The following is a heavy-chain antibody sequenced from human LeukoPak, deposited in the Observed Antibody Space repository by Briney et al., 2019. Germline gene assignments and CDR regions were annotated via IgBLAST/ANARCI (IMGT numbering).Heavy chain of an antibody. Sequence: GGSLRLSCAAPGFMFHDYAIHWVRQAPGKGLEWVSLISGDGGSTFYADSVKGRFTISRDNSKNSLYLQMSSLRSEDTALYYCARESESSGWYDYWGQGTLVIVPP. CDR1: GFMFHDYA. J-gene: IGHJ4*02. D-gene: IGHD6-19*01. CDR3: ARESESSGWYDY. V-gene: IGHV3-43*02. CDR2: ISGDGGST.